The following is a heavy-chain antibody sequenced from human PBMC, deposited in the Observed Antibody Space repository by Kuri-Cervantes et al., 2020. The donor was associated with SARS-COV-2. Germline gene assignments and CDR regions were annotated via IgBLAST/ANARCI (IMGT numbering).Heavy chain of an antibody. CDR3: ARDETVTMVRGVIIRPEIAPVWGSFDY. D-gene: IGHD3-10*01. V-gene: IGHV3-21*01. J-gene: IGHJ4*02. CDR1: GFTFSSYS. Sequence: GESLKISCAASGFTFSSYSMNWVRQAPGKGLEWVSSISSSSSYIYYADSVKGRFTISRDNAKNSLYLQMNSLRAEDTAVYYCARDETVTMVRGVIIRPEIAPVWGSFDYWGQGTPVTVSS. CDR2: ISSSSSYI.